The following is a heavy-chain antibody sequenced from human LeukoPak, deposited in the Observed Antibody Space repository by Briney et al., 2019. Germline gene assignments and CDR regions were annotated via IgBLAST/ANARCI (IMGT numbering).Heavy chain of an antibody. D-gene: IGHD3-16*01. V-gene: IGHV4-59*01. J-gene: IGHJ5*02. CDR2: IYHSGEI. Sequence: SETLSLTCTVSGASINSNFWSWLRQSPGKGLEWIAYIYHSGEINYNPSLGRRVTISLDTSKNQVSLKMTSVTAADTAVYYCARGHYDLGPWGQGTLVTVSS. CDR3: ARGHYDLGP. CDR1: GASINSNF.